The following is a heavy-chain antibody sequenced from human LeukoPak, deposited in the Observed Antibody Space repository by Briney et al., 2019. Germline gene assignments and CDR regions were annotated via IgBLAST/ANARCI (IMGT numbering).Heavy chain of an antibody. CDR1: GFTVSSNY. J-gene: IGHJ4*02. CDR2: IYSGGST. Sequence: GPLRLSCSASGFTVSSNYMSWVRQAPGKGLEWVSVIYSGGSTYYADSVKGRFTISRDNSKNTLYLQMNSLRAEDTAVYYCASYAAAAGAFDYWGQGTLVTVSS. CDR3: ASYAAAAGAFDY. V-gene: IGHV3-66*01. D-gene: IGHD6-13*01.